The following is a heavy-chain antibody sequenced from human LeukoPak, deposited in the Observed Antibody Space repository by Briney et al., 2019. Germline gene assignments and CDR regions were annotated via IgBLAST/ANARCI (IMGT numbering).Heavy chain of an antibody. CDR3: ARGGPSDF. V-gene: IGHV7-4-1*02. Sequence: ASVKVSCKASGYTLTDYTVNWVRQAPGQGLEWMGWINTNTGNPTYAQGFTGRFVFSLDTSVSTAYLEISSLKAEDTAVYYCARGGPSDFWGQGTLVTVSS. J-gene: IGHJ4*02. CDR1: GYTLTDYT. CDR2: INTNTGNP. D-gene: IGHD3-16*01.